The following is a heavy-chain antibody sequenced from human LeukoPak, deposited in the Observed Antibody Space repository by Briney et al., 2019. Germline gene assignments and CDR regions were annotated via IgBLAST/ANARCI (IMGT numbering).Heavy chain of an antibody. V-gene: IGHV6-1*01. CDR2: TYYKSKWYN. CDR1: GDSVSINAAA. CDR3: ARESGYSSGPLWYYYGMDV. Sequence: SQTLSLTCAISGDSVSINAAAWNWIRQSPSRGLEWLGRTYYKSKWYNDYAVSVKSRITINPDTSKNQFSLQLNSVTPEDTAVYYCARESGYSSGPLWYYYGMDVWGQGTTVTVSS. D-gene: IGHD6-19*01. J-gene: IGHJ6*02.